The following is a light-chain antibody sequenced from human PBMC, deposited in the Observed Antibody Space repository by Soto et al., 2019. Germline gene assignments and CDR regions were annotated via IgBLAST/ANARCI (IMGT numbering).Light chain of an antibody. J-gene: IGKJ1*01. V-gene: IGKV3-11*01. CDR2: DAS. CDR1: QSVSSY. Sequence: EIVMTQSPDTLSVSPGERATLSCRASQSVSSYLAWYQQKPGQAPRLLIYDASNRATGIPARFSGSGSGTDFTLTISSLEPEDFAVYYCQQRSNWWTFGQGTKVDI. CDR3: QQRSNWWT.